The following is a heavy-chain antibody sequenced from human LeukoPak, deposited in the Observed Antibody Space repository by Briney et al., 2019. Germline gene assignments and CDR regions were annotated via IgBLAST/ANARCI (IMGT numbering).Heavy chain of an antibody. D-gene: IGHD3-3*01. J-gene: IGHJ5*02. V-gene: IGHV1-46*01. Sequence: ASVKVSCKASGYTFTSYYMHWVRQAPGQGLEWMGIINPSGGSTSYAQKFQGRVTMTRGTSTSTVYMELSSLRSEDTAVYYCASVWSGYNWFDPWGQGTLVTVSS. CDR3: ASVWSGYNWFDP. CDR1: GYTFTSYY. CDR2: INPSGGST.